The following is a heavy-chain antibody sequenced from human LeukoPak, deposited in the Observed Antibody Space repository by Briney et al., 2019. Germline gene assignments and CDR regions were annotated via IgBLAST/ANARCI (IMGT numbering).Heavy chain of an antibody. CDR2: FDPEDGET. Sequence: ASVTVSCKVSGYTLTELSMHWVRQAPGKGREWMGGFDPEDGETIYAQKFQGRVTITEDTSTDIAYMELSSLRSEDTAVYYCATGSGSYPYWGQGTLVTVSS. CDR3: ATGSGSYPY. J-gene: IGHJ4*02. V-gene: IGHV1-24*01. D-gene: IGHD1-26*01. CDR1: GYTLTELS.